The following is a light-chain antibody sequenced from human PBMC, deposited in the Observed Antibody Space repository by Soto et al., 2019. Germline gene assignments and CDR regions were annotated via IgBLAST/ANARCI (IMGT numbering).Light chain of an antibody. Sequence: DIQMTQTPSTLSASVGDRVTITCRASQSISFWLAWYQQKPGKAPNLLIYDASTLQSGVPSRFSGSGSGTEFTLTISRLQPDDFATYYCQQYNVYSPTFGQGTKVDIK. CDR1: QSISFW. CDR2: DAS. J-gene: IGKJ1*01. CDR3: QQYNVYSPT. V-gene: IGKV1-5*01.